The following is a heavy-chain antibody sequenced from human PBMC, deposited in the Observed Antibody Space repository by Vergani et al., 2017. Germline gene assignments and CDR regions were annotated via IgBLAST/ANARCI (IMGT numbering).Heavy chain of an antibody. CDR1: GYSFTSYW. CDR2: IYPGDSDT. Sequence: EVQLVQSGAEVKKPGESLKISCKGSGYSFTSYWIGWVRQMPGKGLEWMGIIYPGDSDTRYSPSFQGQVTISPDKSIRTSYLQWSSLKASDNAMYYCARQMTTVVTHDAFDIWGQGTMVTCSP. V-gene: IGHV5-51*01. J-gene: IGHJ3*02. D-gene: IGHD4-23*01. CDR3: ARQMTTVVTHDAFDI.